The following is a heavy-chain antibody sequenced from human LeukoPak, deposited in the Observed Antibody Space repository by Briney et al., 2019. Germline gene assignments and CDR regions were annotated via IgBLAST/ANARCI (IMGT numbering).Heavy chain of an antibody. V-gene: IGHV1-18*01. CDR2: ISAYNGNT. J-gene: IGHJ5*02. CDR1: GYTFTSYG. CDR3: AREVVAAARGEGNWFDP. D-gene: IGHD6-13*01. Sequence: GASVKVSCKASGYTFTSYGISWVRQAPGQGLEWMGWISAYNGNTNYAQKLQGRVTMTTDTSTSTAYMELRSLRSDDTAVYYCAREVVAAARGEGNWFDPWGQGTLVTVSS.